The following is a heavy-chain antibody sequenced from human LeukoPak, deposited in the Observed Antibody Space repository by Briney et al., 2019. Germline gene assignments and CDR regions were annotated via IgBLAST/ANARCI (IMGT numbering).Heavy chain of an antibody. CDR1: GGSISSGGYS. D-gene: IGHD3-22*01. V-gene: IGHV4-30-4*07. J-gene: IGHJ3*02. Sequence: PSETLSLTCAVSGGSISSGGYSWSWIRQPPGKGLEWIGYIYYSGSTYYNPSLKSRVTISVDTSKNQFSLNLSSVTAADTAVYYCARAGVTHYYDSSGYKADAFDIWGQGTMVTVSS. CDR3: ARAGVTHYYDSSGYKADAFDI. CDR2: IYYSGST.